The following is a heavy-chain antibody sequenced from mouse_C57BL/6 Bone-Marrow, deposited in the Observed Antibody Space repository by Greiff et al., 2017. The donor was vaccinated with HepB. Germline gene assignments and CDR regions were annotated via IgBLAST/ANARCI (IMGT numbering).Heavy chain of an antibody. CDR3: ARQAYGSSYGY. J-gene: IGHJ2*01. CDR1: GFTFSSYG. Sequence: EVKLMESGGDLVKPGGSLKLSCAASGFTFSSYGMSWVRQTPDKRLEWVATISSGGSYTYYPDSVKGRFTISRDNAKNTLYLQMSSLKSEDTAMYYCARQAYGSSYGYWGQGTTLTVSS. D-gene: IGHD1-1*01. CDR2: ISSGGSYT. V-gene: IGHV5-6*01.